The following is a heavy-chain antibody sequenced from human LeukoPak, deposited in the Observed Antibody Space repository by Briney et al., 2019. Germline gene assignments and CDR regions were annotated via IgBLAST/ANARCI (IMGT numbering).Heavy chain of an antibody. CDR2: ISGSGGST. V-gene: IGHV3-23*01. D-gene: IGHD2-21*02. Sequence: GGSLRLSCAASGFTFSSYAMSWVRQAPGKGQEWVSAISGSGGSTYYADSVKGRFTISRDNSKNTLYLQMNSLRAEDTAVYYCAKPQGPHIVVVTAIPPEYFQHWGQGTLVTVSS. CDR1: GFTFSSYA. J-gene: IGHJ1*01. CDR3: AKPQGPHIVVVTAIPPEYFQH.